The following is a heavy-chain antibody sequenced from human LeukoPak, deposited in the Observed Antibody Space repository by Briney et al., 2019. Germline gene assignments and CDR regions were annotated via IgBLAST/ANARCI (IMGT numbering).Heavy chain of an antibody. CDR3: AKVLGSTHYFDD. D-gene: IGHD2-2*01. Sequence: QTGGSLRLSCAASGFTFSSYSMNWVRQAPGKGLEWVSYISSSSTSSTIYYADSVKGRFTISRDNAKNSLYLQMNSLRAEDTAVYYCAKVLGSTHYFDDWGQGTLITVSS. V-gene: IGHV3-48*01. CDR1: GFTFSSYS. CDR2: ISSSSTSSTI. J-gene: IGHJ4*02.